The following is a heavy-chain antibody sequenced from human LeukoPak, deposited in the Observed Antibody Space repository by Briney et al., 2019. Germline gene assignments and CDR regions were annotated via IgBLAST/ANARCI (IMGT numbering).Heavy chain of an antibody. D-gene: IGHD6-6*01. CDR3: ASSGVAQQLEDY. J-gene: IGHJ4*02. CDR2: INPSGGST. V-gene: IGHV1-46*01. Sequence: GASVKVSCKASGYTFTSYYMHWVRQAPGQGLEWMGIINPSGGSTSYAQKFQGRVTMTRDMSTSTVYMELSSLRSEDTAVYYCASSGVAQQLEDYWGQGTLVTVSS. CDR1: GYTFTSYY.